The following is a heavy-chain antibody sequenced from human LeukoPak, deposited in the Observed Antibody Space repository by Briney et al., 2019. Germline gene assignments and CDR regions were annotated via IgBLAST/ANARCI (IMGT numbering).Heavy chain of an antibody. V-gene: IGHV4-61*02. CDR1: GGSISSGSYY. Sequence: SETLSLTCTVSGGSISSGSYYWSWIRQPAGKGLEWIGRIYTSGSTNYNPSLKSRVTISVDTSKNQFSLNLTSVTAADTAVYYCARGPNWNPGWFDPWGQGTLVTVSS. J-gene: IGHJ5*02. CDR2: IYTSGST. D-gene: IGHD1-20*01. CDR3: ARGPNWNPGWFDP.